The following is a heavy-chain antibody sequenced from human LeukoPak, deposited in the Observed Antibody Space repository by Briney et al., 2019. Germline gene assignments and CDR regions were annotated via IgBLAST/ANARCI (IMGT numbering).Heavy chain of an antibody. D-gene: IGHD1-1*01. CDR3: ARDNHWNRYYYYYYYMDV. J-gene: IGHJ6*03. V-gene: IGHV3-11*04. Sequence: GGSLRLSCAASGFTFSDYYMSWIRQAPGKGLEWVSYISSSGSTIYYADSVKGRFTISGDNAKNSLYLQMNSLRAEDTAVYYCARDNHWNRYYYYYYYMDVWGKGTTVTVSS. CDR1: GFTFSDYY. CDR2: ISSSGSTI.